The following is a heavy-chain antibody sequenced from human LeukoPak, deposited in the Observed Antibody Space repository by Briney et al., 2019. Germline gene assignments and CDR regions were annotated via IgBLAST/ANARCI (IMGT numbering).Heavy chain of an antibody. CDR2: ISGSGGST. Sequence: GGSLRLSCAAPGFTFSSYAMSWVRQAPGKGLEWVSAISGSGGSTYYADSVKGRFTISRDNSKNTLYLQMNSLRAEDTAVYYCAFNGGDSDYGDYANAFDIWGQGTMVTVSS. J-gene: IGHJ3*02. CDR3: AFNGGDSDYGDYANAFDI. V-gene: IGHV3-23*01. D-gene: IGHD4-17*01. CDR1: GFTFSSYA.